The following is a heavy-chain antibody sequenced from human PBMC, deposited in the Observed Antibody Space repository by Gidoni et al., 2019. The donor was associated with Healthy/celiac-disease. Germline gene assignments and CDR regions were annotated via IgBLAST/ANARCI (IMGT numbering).Heavy chain of an antibody. Sequence: QVKLQESGQGLVKPSQTLSLTCTVSGGSTRSGGYYWSWISPHPGKGLAWIGYIYYSGSTYYNPSLKGRVTISVDTSKNQFSLKLSSVTAADTAVYYCARDTLYSGYDYGGLTREDYYYYGMDVWGQGTTVTVSS. CDR3: ARDTLYSGYDYGGLTREDYYYYGMDV. J-gene: IGHJ6*02. CDR1: GGSTRSGGYY. V-gene: IGHV4-31*03. D-gene: IGHD5-12*01. CDR2: IYYSGST.